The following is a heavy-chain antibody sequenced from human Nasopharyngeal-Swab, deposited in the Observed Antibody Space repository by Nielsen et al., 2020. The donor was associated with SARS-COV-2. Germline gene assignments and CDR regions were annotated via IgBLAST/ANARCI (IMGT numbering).Heavy chain of an antibody. D-gene: IGHD4-23*01. V-gene: IGHV4-61*01. Sequence: SETLSLTCTVSSYSISSGYYWGWIRQPPGKGLEWIGYIYYSGSTNYNPSLKSRVTISVDTSKNQFSLKLSSVTAADTAVYYCASNYGGNSWFDYWGQGTLVTVSS. CDR2: IYYSGST. CDR1: SYSISSGYY. CDR3: ASNYGGNSWFDY. J-gene: IGHJ4*02.